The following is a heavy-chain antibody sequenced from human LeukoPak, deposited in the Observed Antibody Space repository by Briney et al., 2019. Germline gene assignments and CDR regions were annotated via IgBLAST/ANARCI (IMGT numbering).Heavy chain of an antibody. CDR2: IYSGGST. CDR1: GFTVSSNY. CDR3: AREIPYDSSGYYS. Sequence: PGGSLRLSCAASGFTVSSNYMSWVRQAPGKGLEWVSVIYSGGSTYYADSVKGRFTISRDNSKNTLYLQMNSLRAEDTAVYYCAREIPYDSSGYYSWGQGTLVTVSS. D-gene: IGHD3-22*01. J-gene: IGHJ4*02. V-gene: IGHV3-66*01.